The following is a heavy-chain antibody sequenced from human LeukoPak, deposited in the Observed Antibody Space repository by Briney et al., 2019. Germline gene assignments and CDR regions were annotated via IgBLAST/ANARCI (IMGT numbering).Heavy chain of an antibody. CDR3: AIDEPNYAPYDFDF. CDR2: IKSKADGETT. J-gene: IGHJ4*02. CDR1: RFAFSNAW. Sequence: TGGSLRLSCAASRFAFSNAWLNWVRQAPGKGLEWVGRIKSKADGETTDYTAPVKGRSTISRDDSNNMVYLQMNSLKVEDTAVYYCAIDEPNYAPYDFDFWGQGTLVTVSS. V-gene: IGHV3-15*01. D-gene: IGHD1-7*01.